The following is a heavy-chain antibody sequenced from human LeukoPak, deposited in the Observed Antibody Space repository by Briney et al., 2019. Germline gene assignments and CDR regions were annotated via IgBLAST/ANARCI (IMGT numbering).Heavy chain of an antibody. D-gene: IGHD2-2*01. CDR3: ARGVTVQYQLPGGY. Sequence: GASVKVSCKASGYTFTSYDIDWVRQATGQGLEWMGWMNPNSSNTGYAQKFQGRVTMTRNTSISTAYMELSSLRSEDTAVYYCARGVTVQYQLPGGYWGQGTLVTVSS. J-gene: IGHJ4*02. CDR1: GYTFTSYD. CDR2: MNPNSSNT. V-gene: IGHV1-8*01.